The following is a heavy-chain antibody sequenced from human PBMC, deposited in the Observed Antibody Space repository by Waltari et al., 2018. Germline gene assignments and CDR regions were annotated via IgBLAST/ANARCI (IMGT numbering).Heavy chain of an antibody. V-gene: IGHV3-49*02. J-gene: IGHJ4*02. D-gene: IGHD6-13*01. CDR3: TRTEIAAAGTFDY. CDR2: IRSKAYGGTT. Sequence: GKGLEWVGFIRSKAYGGTTEYAASVKGRFTISRDDSKSIAYLQMNSLKTEDTAVYYCTRTEIAAAGTFDYWGQGTLVTVSS.